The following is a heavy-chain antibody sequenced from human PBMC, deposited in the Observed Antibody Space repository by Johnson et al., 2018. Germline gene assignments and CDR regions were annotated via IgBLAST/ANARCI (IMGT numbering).Heavy chain of an antibody. Sequence: QVQLVQSGGGVVQPGRSLRLSCAVSGFTFSSYGMHWVRQAPGKGLEWVAVISFDGNNKYSADSVKGRFTISRDNSKNTLYLQMNSLRAEDTAVYYCAKQTLANYYMDVWGKGTTVTVSS. CDR1: GFTFSSYG. CDR3: AKQTLANYYMDV. V-gene: IGHV3-30*18. CDR2: ISFDGNNK. J-gene: IGHJ6*03. D-gene: IGHD5-12*01.